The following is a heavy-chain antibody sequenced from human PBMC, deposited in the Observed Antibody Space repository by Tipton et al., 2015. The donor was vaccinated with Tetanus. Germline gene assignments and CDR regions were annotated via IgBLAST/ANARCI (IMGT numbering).Heavy chain of an antibody. D-gene: IGHD5-24*01. CDR2: IYSAGDT. CDR1: GFIVSSNA. V-gene: IGHV3-53*01. J-gene: IGHJ5*02. Sequence: SLRLSCEASGFIVSSNAMSWVRQAPGKGLEWVSIIYSAGDTYYADSVKGRFIISRDNSKNTLYLQMNNMWADDTAVYYCARSPLDGTSFGPWGQGTLVTVSS. CDR3: ARSPLDGTSFGP.